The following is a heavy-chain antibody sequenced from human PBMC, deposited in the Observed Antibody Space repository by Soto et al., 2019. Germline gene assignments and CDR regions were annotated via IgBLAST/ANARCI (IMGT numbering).Heavy chain of an antibody. V-gene: IGHV3-9*01. D-gene: IGHD2-15*01. CDR1: GFTFDDYA. CDR3: XKXXXXXGXYSLFDY. Sequence: EVQLVESGGGLVQPGRSLRLSCAASGFTFDDYAMHWVRQAPGKXLEXVSGISWNSVSIGYADSVKGRFTISRDNAKXXXXXXXXXXXXXXXXXXXXXKXXXXXGXYSLFDYWGQGTLVTVSS. CDR2: ISWNSVSI. J-gene: IGHJ4*02.